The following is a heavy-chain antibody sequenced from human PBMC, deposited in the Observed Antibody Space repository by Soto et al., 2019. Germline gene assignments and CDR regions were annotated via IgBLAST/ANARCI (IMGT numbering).Heavy chain of an antibody. Sequence: SDTLSLTCTVSSCSISSYYWSWIRQSPGKGLDWIGYIDYSGSTKYNPSLKSRVTISVDTSKNQFSLRLTSVTAADTAVYYCALRSMAVVPEYWGQGTLVTVS. J-gene: IGHJ4*02. D-gene: IGHD3-22*01. V-gene: IGHV4-59*01. CDR1: SCSISSYY. CDR3: ALRSMAVVPEY. CDR2: IDYSGST.